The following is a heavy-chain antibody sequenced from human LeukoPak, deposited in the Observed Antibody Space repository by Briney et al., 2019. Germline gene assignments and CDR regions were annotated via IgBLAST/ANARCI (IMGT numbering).Heavy chain of an antibody. Sequence: KPGGSLRLSCAASGFTFSDYYMSWIRQAPGKGLEWVSYISSSGSTIYYADSVKGRFTISRDKSTNTLYLQMNSLRADDTAVYYCAKGYYGNYVAVDYWGQGTLVTVSS. CDR2: ISSSGSTI. CDR1: GFTFSDYY. V-gene: IGHV3-11*01. D-gene: IGHD4-11*01. J-gene: IGHJ4*02. CDR3: AKGYYGNYVAVDY.